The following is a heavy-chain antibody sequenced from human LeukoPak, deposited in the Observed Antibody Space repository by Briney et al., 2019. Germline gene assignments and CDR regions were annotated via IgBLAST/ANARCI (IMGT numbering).Heavy chain of an antibody. CDR3: AKVDGSSSSRARFAY. Sequence: GGSLRLSCAASGFTFSSYAVNWVRQAPGKGLEWVSAISGGGHFIYYAESVKGRFTIPRDNSKSTGYLQMNSLRAEDTAIYYCAKVDGSSSSRARFAYWGPGTLVTVSS. CDR1: GFTFSSYA. V-gene: IGHV3-23*01. D-gene: IGHD6-6*01. J-gene: IGHJ4*02. CDR2: ISGGGHFI.